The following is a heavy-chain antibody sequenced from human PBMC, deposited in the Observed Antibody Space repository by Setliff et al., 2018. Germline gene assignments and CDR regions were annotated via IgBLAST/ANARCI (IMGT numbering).Heavy chain of an antibody. D-gene: IGHD3-3*01. CDR2: ISAYNGNT. Sequence: GASVKVSCKASGYTFISYGISWVRQAPGQGLEWMGWISAYNGNTDYAQNFQGRVTMTTDTSTSTAYMEMRSLRSDDTAVYYCARVPRLEWLLPTFDSWGQGTLVTVSS. CDR3: ARVPRLEWLLPTFDS. J-gene: IGHJ4*02. V-gene: IGHV1-18*01. CDR1: GYTFISYG.